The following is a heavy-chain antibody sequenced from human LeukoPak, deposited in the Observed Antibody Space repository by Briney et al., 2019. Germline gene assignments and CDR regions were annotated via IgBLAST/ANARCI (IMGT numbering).Heavy chain of an antibody. CDR1: GFTFSNYW. CDR3: ARENVDYDFWSGYPNWFDP. CDR2: IRQDGSEK. Sequence: GGSLRLSCAASGFTFSNYWMSWVRQAPGKGLEWVANIRQDGSEKYYVDSVKGRFTISRDNAKKSLYLQMNSLGAEDTAVYYCARENVDYDFWSGYPNWFDPWGQGTLVTVSS. V-gene: IGHV3-7*05. D-gene: IGHD3-3*01. J-gene: IGHJ5*02.